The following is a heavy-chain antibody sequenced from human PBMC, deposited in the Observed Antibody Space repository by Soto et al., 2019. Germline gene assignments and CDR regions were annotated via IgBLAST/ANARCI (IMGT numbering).Heavy chain of an antibody. CDR2: IYYSGST. CDR3: ARSGSGSGWL. D-gene: IGHD6-19*01. CDR1: GGSVSSGRFY. V-gene: IGHV4-61*01. Sequence: QVQLQESGPGLVKPSETLPLTCTVSGGSVSSGRFYWSWIRQPPGKGLEWIGYIYYSGSTKYNPSLRSRVTISVDTSKNQFSLKLTSVTAVDTAVYYCARSGSGSGWLGGQGTLVTVSS. J-gene: IGHJ4*02.